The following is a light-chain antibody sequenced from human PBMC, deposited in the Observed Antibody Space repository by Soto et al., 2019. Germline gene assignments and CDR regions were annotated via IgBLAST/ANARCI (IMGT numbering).Light chain of an antibody. CDR3: LQHHSYPWT. Sequence: DIRMTQSPSSLSASIGDRVTITCRASQGISNVLGWYQQKPGLAPKRLISAASTLQSGVPSRFRGSGSGTEFSLTISGLQTEDIATYYCLQHHSYPWTFGQGTKVEIQ. J-gene: IGKJ1*01. V-gene: IGKV1-17*01. CDR1: QGISNV. CDR2: AAS.